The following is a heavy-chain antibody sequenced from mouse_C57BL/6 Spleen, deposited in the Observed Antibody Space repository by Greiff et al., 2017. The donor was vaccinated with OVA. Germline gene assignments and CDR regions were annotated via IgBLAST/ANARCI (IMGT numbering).Heavy chain of an antibody. Sequence: EVKLQQSGAELVRPGASVKLSCTASGFNIKDDYMHWVKQRPEQGLEWIGWIDPENGDTEYASKFQGKATITADTSSNTAYLQLSSLTSEDTAVYYCTTDYGSSLHFGYWGQGTTLTVSS. J-gene: IGHJ2*01. CDR3: TTDYGSSLHFGY. V-gene: IGHV14-4*01. CDR2: IDPENGDT. CDR1: GFNIKDDY. D-gene: IGHD1-1*01.